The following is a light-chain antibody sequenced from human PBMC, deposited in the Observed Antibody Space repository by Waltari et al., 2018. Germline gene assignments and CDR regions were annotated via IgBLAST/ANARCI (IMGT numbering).Light chain of an antibody. CDR1: QSVSSNY. J-gene: IGKJ4*01. V-gene: IGKV3-20*01. Sequence: EIVLTQSPGTLSLSPGERATLSCTTSQSVSSNYLAWYLQKPGQAPRLLIYDTSKRPSGIPDRFSGNGSGTDFALTISRLEPEDFALYYCQQDGNSPPTTCGGGTKVEIK. CDR3: QQDGNSPPTT. CDR2: DTS.